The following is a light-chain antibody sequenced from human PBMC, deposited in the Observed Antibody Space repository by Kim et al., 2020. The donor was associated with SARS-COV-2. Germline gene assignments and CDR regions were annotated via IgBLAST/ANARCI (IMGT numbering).Light chain of an antibody. CDR3: QQTYTALIT. J-gene: IGKJ5*01. CDR1: QSISTY. V-gene: IGKV1-39*01. CDR2: AAS. Sequence: DIQMTQSPSSLSASVGDRVTITCRASQSISTYLNWYQQKPGKDPKLLIYAASSLQSGVPSRFSGSGSGTDFTLTISSLQPEDFATYYCQQTYTALITFGQETRMEIK.